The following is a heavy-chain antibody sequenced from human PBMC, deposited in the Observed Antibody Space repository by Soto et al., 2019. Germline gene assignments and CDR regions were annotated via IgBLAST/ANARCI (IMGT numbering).Heavy chain of an antibody. J-gene: IGHJ6*02. CDR1: GYTFTNYY. CDR3: ARTPNNGRAGVCGMDV. V-gene: IGHV1-2*04. Sequence: QVQLVQSGAEVKKPGASVKVSCKASGYTFTNYYIHWVRQAPGQGLEWMGWIDGDSGDTKDAQKFQGWVTMTRDTSINTAYMELSRLTSDDTAVYYCARTPNNGRAGVCGMDVWGQGTTVTVSS. CDR2: IDGDSGDT. D-gene: IGHD2-8*01.